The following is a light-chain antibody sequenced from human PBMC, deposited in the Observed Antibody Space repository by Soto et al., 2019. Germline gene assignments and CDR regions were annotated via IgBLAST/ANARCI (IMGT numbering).Light chain of an antibody. CDR2: GTS. Sequence: EIVMTQSPATLSVSPGERATLSCRASQSVSTNLAWYQQKPGQAPSLLIYGTSTRATGIPLRFSGSGSGTEFTLTISSLQSEDFAVYYCQQYNNWPRTFGQGTKVEIK. V-gene: IGKV3-15*01. J-gene: IGKJ1*01. CDR1: QSVSTN. CDR3: QQYNNWPRT.